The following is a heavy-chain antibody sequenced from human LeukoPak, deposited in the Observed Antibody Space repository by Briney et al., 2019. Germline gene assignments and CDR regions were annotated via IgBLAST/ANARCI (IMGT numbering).Heavy chain of an antibody. V-gene: IGHV4-4*07. CDR1: GASISSYY. CDR2: VYSSGST. Sequence: SETLSLTCTVSGASISSYYWSWIRQPAGKGLEWIGRVYSSGSTNYNPSLKSRVTMSEDTSKNQFSLKLRSVTAADTAVYCCARGPDGYNWFDAWGQGTQVTVST. D-gene: IGHD1-14*01. CDR3: ARGPDGYNWFDA. J-gene: IGHJ5*02.